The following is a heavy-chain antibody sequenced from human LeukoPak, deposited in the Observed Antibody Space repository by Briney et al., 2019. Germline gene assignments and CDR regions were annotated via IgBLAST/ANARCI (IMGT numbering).Heavy chain of an antibody. CDR2: INHSGST. Sequence: ASETLSLTCAVYGGSFSGYYWSWIRQPPGEGLEWIGEINHSGSTNYNPSLKSRVTISVDTSKNQFSLKLSSVTAADTAVYYRARGPSYIDYWGQGTLVTVSS. D-gene: IGHD2-2*02. CDR1: GGSFSGYY. J-gene: IGHJ4*02. CDR3: ARGPSYIDY. V-gene: IGHV4-34*01.